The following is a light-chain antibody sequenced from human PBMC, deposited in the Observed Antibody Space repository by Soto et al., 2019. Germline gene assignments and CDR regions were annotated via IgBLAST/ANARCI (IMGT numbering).Light chain of an antibody. CDR1: QSVSSY. CDR3: QQFGTSRLT. CDR2: GAS. V-gene: IGKV3-20*01. Sequence: EIVLTQSPATLSLSPGERATLSCRAGQSVSSYLAWYQQKPGQAPRLLIYGASNRATGIPDRFSGSGSGTDFTLTISRLEPEDFAMYYCQQFGTSRLTFGGGTKVDNK. J-gene: IGKJ4*01.